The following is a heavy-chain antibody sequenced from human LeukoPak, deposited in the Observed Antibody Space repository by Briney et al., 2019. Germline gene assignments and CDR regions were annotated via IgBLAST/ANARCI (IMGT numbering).Heavy chain of an antibody. J-gene: IGHJ4*01. V-gene: IGHV1-2*02. CDR2: INPNSGGT. CDR1: GYTFTGYY. CDR3: ARAIGYCSGGSCWYYFDY. Sequence: ASVSVSCKASGYTFTGYYMHWVRQAPGQGLEWMGWINPNSGGTNYAQKFQGRVTMTRDTSISTAYMELSRLRSDDTAVYYCARAIGYCSGGSCWYYFDYWGQEPWSPSPQ. D-gene: IGHD2-15*01.